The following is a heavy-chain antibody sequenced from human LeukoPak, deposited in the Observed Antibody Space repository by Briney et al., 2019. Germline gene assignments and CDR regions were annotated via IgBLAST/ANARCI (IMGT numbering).Heavy chain of an antibody. Sequence: GGSLRLSCTTSGITFSNSWMSWVRQAPGKGLEWVATIRPDGSEGYYADSVRGRFTISRDNSKNSFYLQMSSLRAEDTGVFYCARDVAYSAFDYWGQGTLVTVST. CDR2: IRPDGSEG. V-gene: IGHV3-7*01. CDR3: ARDVAYSAFDY. J-gene: IGHJ4*02. D-gene: IGHD2-21*01. CDR1: GITFSNSW.